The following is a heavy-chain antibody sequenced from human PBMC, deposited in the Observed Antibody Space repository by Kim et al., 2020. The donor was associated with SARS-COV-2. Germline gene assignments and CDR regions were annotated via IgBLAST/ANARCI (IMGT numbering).Heavy chain of an antibody. CDR3: ARGNYDILTGYYQYFFDH. Sequence: KGRFTISRDNDENSLYLQMHSLRAEDTAVYYCARGNYDILTGYYQYFFDHWGQGTLVTVSS. V-gene: IGHV3-11*06. J-gene: IGHJ4*02. D-gene: IGHD3-9*01.